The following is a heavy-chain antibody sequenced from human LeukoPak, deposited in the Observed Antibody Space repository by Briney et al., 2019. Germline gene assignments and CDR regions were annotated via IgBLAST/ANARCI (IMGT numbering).Heavy chain of an antibody. V-gene: IGHV1-69*04. CDR3: ARGPPLYDSSGYYWGYFDY. CDR2: IIPILGIA. J-gene: IGHJ4*02. D-gene: IGHD3-22*01. CDR1: GGTFSSYA. Sequence: SVKVSCKASGGTFSSYAISWVRQAPGQGLEWMGRIIPILGIANYAQKFQGRVTITADKSTSTAYMELSSLRSEDTAVYYCARGPPLYDSSGYYWGYFDYWGQGTLVTVSS.